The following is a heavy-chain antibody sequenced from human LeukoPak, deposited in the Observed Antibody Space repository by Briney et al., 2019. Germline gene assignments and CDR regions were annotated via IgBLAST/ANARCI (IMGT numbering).Heavy chain of an antibody. Sequence: GGSPTLSCAASGFTFSAYSMNWVRQAPGKGVEWISYIGISSGNTNYADSVKGRFTISGNKAKNSLYLLINRRRVEDTAVYYCARDYKYAFDNWGQGTLVTVSS. CDR3: ARDYKYAFDN. CDR2: IGISSGNT. J-gene: IGHJ4*02. CDR1: GFTFSAYS. D-gene: IGHD5-24*01. V-gene: IGHV3-48*01.